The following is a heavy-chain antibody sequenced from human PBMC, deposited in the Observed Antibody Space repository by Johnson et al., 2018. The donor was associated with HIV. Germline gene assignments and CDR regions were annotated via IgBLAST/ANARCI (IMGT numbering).Heavy chain of an antibody. Sequence: QVQLVESGGGVVQPGRSLRLSCAASGFTFSDYYMSWIRQAPGKGLEWVPYISSSGSTIYYADSVKGRFTISRDNAKNSLYLQMNSLRAEDTAVYYCARERGSGSYYSAFDIWGQGTMVTVSS. V-gene: IGHV3-11*04. CDR3: ARERGSGSYYSAFDI. CDR1: GFTFSDYY. D-gene: IGHD1-26*01. J-gene: IGHJ3*02. CDR2: ISSSGSTI.